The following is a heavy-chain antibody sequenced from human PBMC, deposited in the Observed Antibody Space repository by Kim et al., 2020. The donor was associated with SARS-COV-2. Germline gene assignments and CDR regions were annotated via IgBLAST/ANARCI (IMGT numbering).Heavy chain of an antibody. J-gene: IGHJ4*02. CDR3: ARGGYYYGSGSYWDFDY. V-gene: IGHV4-59*09. Sequence: LKSRVTISVDTSKNQFSLKLSSVTAADTAVYYCARGGYYYGSGSYWDFDYWGQGTLVTVSS. D-gene: IGHD3-10*01.